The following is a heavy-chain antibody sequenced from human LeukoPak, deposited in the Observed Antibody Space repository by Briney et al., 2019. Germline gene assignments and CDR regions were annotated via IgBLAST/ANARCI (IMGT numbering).Heavy chain of an antibody. Sequence: ASVXVSCKASGYTFTSYGISWVRXAPGQGLEWMGWISAYNGNTNYAQKLQGRVTMTTDTSTSTAYMELSSLRSEDTAVYYCARVCPHCSSTSRYQGAFDIWGQGTMVTVSS. D-gene: IGHD2-2*01. CDR2: ISAYNGNT. V-gene: IGHV1-18*01. CDR1: GYTFTSYG. CDR3: ARVCPHCSSTSRYQGAFDI. J-gene: IGHJ3*02.